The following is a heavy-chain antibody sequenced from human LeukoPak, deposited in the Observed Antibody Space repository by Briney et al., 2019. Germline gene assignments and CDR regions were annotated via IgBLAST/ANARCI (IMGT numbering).Heavy chain of an antibody. Sequence: GGSLRLSCAASGFTFSIYAMSWVRQAPGKGLEWVSAISGSGSNTHYADSVKGRFTLSRDNSKNTLYLQMDSLRAEDTAIYYCAKDQDFWSGNWFDPWGQGTLVTVSS. CDR2: ISGSGSNT. CDR3: AKDQDFWSGNWFDP. CDR1: GFTFSIYA. J-gene: IGHJ5*02. D-gene: IGHD3-3*01. V-gene: IGHV3-23*01.